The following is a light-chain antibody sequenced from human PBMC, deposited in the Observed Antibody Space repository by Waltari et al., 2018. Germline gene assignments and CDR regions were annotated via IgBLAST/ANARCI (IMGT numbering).Light chain of an antibody. CDR2: QGT. CDR3: CSFAGTTTFWV. V-gene: IGLV2-23*03. J-gene: IGLJ3*02. Sequence: QSALTQPASVSGSPGQSITISCTGTSSDVGSYNLVSWYQHHPGKAPKLMIYQGTKRSSGVSTRFSGSKSGNTASLTISGLQAEDEADYYCCSFAGTTTFWVFGGGTRLTV. CDR1: SSDVGSYNL.